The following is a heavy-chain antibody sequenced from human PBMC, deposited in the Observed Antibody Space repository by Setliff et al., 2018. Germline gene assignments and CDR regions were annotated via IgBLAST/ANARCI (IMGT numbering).Heavy chain of an antibody. CDR3: AREGRRYYDSSVYYYDPYYYYYMDV. CDR2: LSAYNDNT. Sequence: ASVKVSCKASGYTFTNYGISWVRQAPGQGLEWMGWLSAYNDNTNYAQKVQGRVTMTTDTSTSTAYMELRSLTSDDTAVYYCAREGRRYYDSSVYYYDPYYYYYMDVWGKGTTVTVSS. D-gene: IGHD3-22*01. CDR1: GYTFTNYG. V-gene: IGHV1-18*01. J-gene: IGHJ6*03.